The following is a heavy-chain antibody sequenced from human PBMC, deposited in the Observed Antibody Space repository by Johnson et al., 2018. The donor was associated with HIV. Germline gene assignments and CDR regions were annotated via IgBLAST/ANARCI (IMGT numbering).Heavy chain of an antibody. J-gene: IGHJ3*02. V-gene: IGHV3-33*01. CDR2: IYSGGTTE. Sequence: QVQLVESGGGAVQPGGSLRLSCVASGFSFSTYGMHWLRQAPGKGLEWVAVIYSGGTTERYVESVKGRFTISSYDSENTLYLQMNTLTVEDTAVYYCARDLWSRPGADALEMWGQGTMVTVSS. D-gene: IGHD1-1*01. CDR3: ARDLWSRPGADALEM. CDR1: GFSFSTYG.